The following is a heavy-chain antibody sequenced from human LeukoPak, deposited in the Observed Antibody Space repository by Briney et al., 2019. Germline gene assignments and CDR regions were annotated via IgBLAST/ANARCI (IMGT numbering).Heavy chain of an antibody. J-gene: IGHJ4*02. Sequence: ASVKVSCKASGYAFTGYYMHWVRQAPGQGLECMGWINPNSGGTNYAQKFQGRVTMTRDTSISTAYMELSRLRSDDTAVYYCARGFQRSVVRGLGYWGQGTLVTVSS. CDR2: INPNSGGT. V-gene: IGHV1-2*02. D-gene: IGHD2-21*01. CDR3: ARGFQRSVVRGLGY. CDR1: GYAFTGYY.